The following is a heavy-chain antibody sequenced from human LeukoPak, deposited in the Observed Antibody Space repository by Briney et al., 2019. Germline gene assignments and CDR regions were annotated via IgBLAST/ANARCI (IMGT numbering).Heavy chain of an antibody. V-gene: IGHV3-11*04. Sequence: GGSLRLSCAASGFTFSDYYMSWIRQAPGKGLEWVSYISSSGSTIYYADSVKGRFTISRDNAKNSLYLQMNSLRAEDTAVYYCARSAARRFLEWLLKDYFDYWGQGTLVTVSS. D-gene: IGHD3-3*01. CDR2: ISSSGSTI. CDR3: ARSAARRFLEWLLKDYFDY. CDR1: GFTFSDYY. J-gene: IGHJ4*02.